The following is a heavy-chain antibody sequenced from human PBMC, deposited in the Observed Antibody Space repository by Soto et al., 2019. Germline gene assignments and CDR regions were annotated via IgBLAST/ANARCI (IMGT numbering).Heavy chain of an antibody. CDR3: ARVPPGGYSGYDSAFDI. CDR1: GFTFDDYC. CDR2: INWNGGST. V-gene: IGHV3-20*04. D-gene: IGHD5-12*01. Sequence: PGGSLRLSCAASGFTFDDYCMSWVRQAPGKGLEWVSGINWNGGSTGYADSVKGRFTISRDNAKNSLYLQMNSLRAEDTALYYCARVPPGGYSGYDSAFDIWGQGTMVTVSS. J-gene: IGHJ3*02.